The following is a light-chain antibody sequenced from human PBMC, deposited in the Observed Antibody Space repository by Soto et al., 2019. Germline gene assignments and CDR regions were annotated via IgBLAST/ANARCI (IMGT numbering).Light chain of an antibody. CDR2: GAS. J-gene: IGKJ5*01. Sequence: EVVMTQSPDTLSVSPGETVTLSCRASQSVRSKLAWYQQKPGQAPRLFIYGASTRATGIPARFSGSGSGTEFTLTISSLQSEDFAIYYYQQYNNWPPITFGQGTRLEIK. V-gene: IGKV3-15*01. CDR3: QQYNNWPPIT. CDR1: QSVRSK.